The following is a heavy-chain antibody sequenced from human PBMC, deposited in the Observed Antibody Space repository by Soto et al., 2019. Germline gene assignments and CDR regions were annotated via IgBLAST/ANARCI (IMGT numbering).Heavy chain of an antibody. CDR3: ARQIYDSDTGPNFQYYFDS. D-gene: IGHD3-22*01. V-gene: IGHV5-10-1*01. CDR1: GYSFAGYW. CDR2: IDPSDSQT. Sequence: GESLKISCNGSGYSFAGYWITWVRRKPGKGLEWMGRIDPSDSQTYYSPSFRGHVTISVTKSITTVFLQWSSLRASDTAMYYCARQIYDSDTGPNFQYYFDSWGQGTPVTVSS. J-gene: IGHJ4*02.